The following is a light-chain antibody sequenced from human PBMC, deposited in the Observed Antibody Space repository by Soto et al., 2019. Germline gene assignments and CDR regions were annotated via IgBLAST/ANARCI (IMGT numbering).Light chain of an antibody. CDR2: GAS. CDR3: QQYNDWPRT. J-gene: IGKJ1*01. CDR1: QSVSSK. V-gene: IGKV3-15*01. Sequence: DIVMTQSPATLSVSPGERATLSCRASQSVSSKLAWYQQKRGQAPRLLMYGASTRATGIPVRFSCSGSGTEFTLIISSLQSEDFAVYYCQQYNDWPRTFGQGTKVEIK.